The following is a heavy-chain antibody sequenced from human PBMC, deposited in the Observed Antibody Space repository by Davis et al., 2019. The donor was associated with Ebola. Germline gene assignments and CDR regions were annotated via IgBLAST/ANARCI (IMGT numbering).Heavy chain of an antibody. CDR2: ISSSSSYI. CDR3: ARDLGPADSSGYYYHYGMDV. V-gene: IGHV3-21*01. Sequence: GESLKISCAASGFTFSSYSMNWVRQAPGKGLEWVSSISSSSSYIYYADSAKGRFTISRDNAKNSLFLQMDSLRAEDTAVYYCARDLGPADSSGYYYHYGMDVWGKGTTVTVSS. J-gene: IGHJ6*04. D-gene: IGHD3-22*01. CDR1: GFTFSSYS.